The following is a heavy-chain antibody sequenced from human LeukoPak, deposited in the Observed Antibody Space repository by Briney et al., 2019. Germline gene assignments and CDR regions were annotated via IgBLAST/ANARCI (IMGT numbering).Heavy chain of an antibody. V-gene: IGHV3-21*01. CDR2: ITSSSTYT. CDR1: RFTFSRYS. CDR3: ARDPYSGTYGNTYYYYMDV. Sequence: GGSLRLSCAASRFTFSRYSMNWVRQAPGKGLEWVSSITSSSTYTFYADSVKGRFTISRDNARNSLSLQMNSLRAEDTAVYYCARDPYSGTYGNTYYYYMDVWGKGTTVTISS. D-gene: IGHD1-26*01. J-gene: IGHJ6*03.